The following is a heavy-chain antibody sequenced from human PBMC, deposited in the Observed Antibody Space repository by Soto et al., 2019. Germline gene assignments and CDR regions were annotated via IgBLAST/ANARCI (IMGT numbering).Heavy chain of an antibody. V-gene: IGHV3-48*03. Sequence: EVQLVESGGGLVQPGGSLRLSCAASGFTFSNYEMNWVRQAPGKGLEWVSYISSSSSYTNYADSVKGRFTISRDNAKNSLYLQMNSLRAEDTAVYYCARDRKAGANYYYGMDVWGQGTTVTVSS. CDR3: ARDRKAGANYYYGMDV. J-gene: IGHJ6*02. CDR2: ISSSSSYT. D-gene: IGHD6-19*01. CDR1: GFTFSNYE.